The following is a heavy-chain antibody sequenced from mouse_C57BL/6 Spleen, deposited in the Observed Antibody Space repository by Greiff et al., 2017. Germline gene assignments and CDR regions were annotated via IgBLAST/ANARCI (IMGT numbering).Heavy chain of an antibody. CDR1: GYTFTSYW. D-gene: IGHD4-1*01. CDR2: IDPSDSYT. J-gene: IGHJ2*01. Sequence: QVQLQQPGAELVMPGASVKLSCKASGYTFTSYWMHWVKQRPGQGLEWIGEIDPSDSYTNYNQKFKGKSTLTVDKSSSTAYMQLSSLTSEDSAVYYCARDLGRGYFGYWGQGTTLTVSS. CDR3: ARDLGRGYFGY. V-gene: IGHV1-69*01.